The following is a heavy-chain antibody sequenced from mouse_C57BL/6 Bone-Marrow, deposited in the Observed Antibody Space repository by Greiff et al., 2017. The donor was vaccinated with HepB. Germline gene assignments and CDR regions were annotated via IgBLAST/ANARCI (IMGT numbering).Heavy chain of an antibody. CDR1: GFNIKDDY. Sequence: EVQLQQSGAELVRPGASVKLSCTASGFNIKDDYMHWVKQRPEQGLEWIGWIDPENGDTEYASKFQGKATITADTSSTTAYLQLSSLTSEDTAVYYCTKPPMDYWGQGTSVTVSS. V-gene: IGHV14-4*01. J-gene: IGHJ4*01. CDR3: TKPPMDY. CDR2: IDPENGDT.